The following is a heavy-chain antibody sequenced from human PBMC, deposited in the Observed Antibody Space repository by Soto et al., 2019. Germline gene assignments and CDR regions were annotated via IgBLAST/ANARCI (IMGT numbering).Heavy chain of an antibody. CDR3: ARALGYCSGGSCYFSYYFYYYMDV. D-gene: IGHD2-15*01. J-gene: IGHJ6*03. V-gene: IGHV3-11*01. CDR2: ITSSGSTV. CDR1: GFTFSDYY. Sequence: GGSLRLSCAASGFTFSDYYMSWIRRAPGKGLEWVSYITSSGSTVYYADSVKGRFTISRDNAKNSLYLQMNSLRAEDTAVYYCARALGYCSGGSCYFSYYFYYYMDVWGKGTTVTVSS.